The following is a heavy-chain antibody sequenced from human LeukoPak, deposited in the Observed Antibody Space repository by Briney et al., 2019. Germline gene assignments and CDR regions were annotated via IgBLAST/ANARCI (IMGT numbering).Heavy chain of an antibody. CDR3: AGGTLVGATAWFDP. Sequence: SETLSLTCTVSGGSISSGSYYWSWIRQPAGKGLEWIGRIYTSGSTNYNPSLKSRVTISVDTSKNQFSLKLSSVTAAYTAVYYCAGGTLVGATAWFDPWGQGTLVTVSS. V-gene: IGHV4-61*02. CDR1: GGSISSGSYY. D-gene: IGHD1-26*01. CDR2: IYTSGST. J-gene: IGHJ5*02.